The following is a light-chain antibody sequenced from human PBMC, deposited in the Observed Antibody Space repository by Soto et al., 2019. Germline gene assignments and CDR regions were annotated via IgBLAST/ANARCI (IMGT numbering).Light chain of an antibody. CDR2: DVT. J-gene: IGLJ1*01. CDR3: ISYTGSGTYV. Sequence: QSVLTQPASVSGSPGQSITISCTGTSTDVGGYKYVSWYQQHPGKVPKLIIYDVTSRPSGVSDRFSGSKSGNTASLIISGLQAEDEADYYCISYTGSGTYVFGSGTQLTVL. V-gene: IGLV2-14*01. CDR1: STDVGGYKY.